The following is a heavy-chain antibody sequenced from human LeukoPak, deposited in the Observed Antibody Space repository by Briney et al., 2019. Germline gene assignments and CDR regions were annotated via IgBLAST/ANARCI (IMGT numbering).Heavy chain of an antibody. CDR1: GYTFTSYG. V-gene: IGHV1-46*01. J-gene: IGHJ5*02. CDR2: INPTGGST. CDR3: ARGAARWEGNWFDP. D-gene: IGHD6-6*01. Sequence: GASVKVSCKASGYTFTSYGISWVRQAPGQGLEWMGIINPTGGSTSHAQKFQGRVTMTRDTSTSTAYMELSSLRSEDTAVYYCARGAARWEGNWFDPWGQGTLVTVSS.